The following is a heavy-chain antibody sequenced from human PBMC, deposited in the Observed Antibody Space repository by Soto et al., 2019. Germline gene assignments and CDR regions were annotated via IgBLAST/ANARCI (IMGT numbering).Heavy chain of an antibody. CDR2: INTDGSVT. Sequence: EVQLVESGGGLVQPGGSLRLSCTASGFTFSNYWMYWVRELPGKGLMWASRINTDGSVTNYADFVKGRFTISRDNAENTLYLQMNSLRAEDTAVYYCARASMGTLEYWGLGTRVTVSS. CDR3: ARASMGTLEY. D-gene: IGHD1-1*01. CDR1: GFTFSNYW. V-gene: IGHV3-74*01. J-gene: IGHJ4*02.